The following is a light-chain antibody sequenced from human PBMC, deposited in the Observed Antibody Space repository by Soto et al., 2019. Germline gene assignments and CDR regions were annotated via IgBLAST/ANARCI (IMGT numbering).Light chain of an antibody. J-gene: IGLJ1*01. V-gene: IGLV2-14*01. CDR3: SSFTSRFTFV. CDR2: EVT. Sequence: QSALTQPASVSGSPGQSIAISCTGTRSDVGAYNCVSWYQQHPGKAPKLMISEVTNRPSGVSDRFSGSKSGNTASLTISEPQAEDEADYYCSSFTSRFTFVFGTGTKV. CDR1: RSDVGAYNC.